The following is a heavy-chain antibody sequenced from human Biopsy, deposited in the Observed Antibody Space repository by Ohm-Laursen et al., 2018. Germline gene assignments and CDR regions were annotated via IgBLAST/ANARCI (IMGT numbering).Heavy chain of an antibody. Sequence: SETLSLTCTVSGDSVSSGSFYWTWIRQPPGQGLEYIGYIYDRGSTANYNPSLESRVTMSVDMPKNQFSLKLSSVTAADTAIYYCARGMRSSGWPYFDSWGQGILVTVSS. CDR3: ARGMRSSGWPYFDS. CDR1: GDSVSSGSFY. D-gene: IGHD6-19*01. J-gene: IGHJ4*02. V-gene: IGHV4-61*01. CDR2: IYDRGSTA.